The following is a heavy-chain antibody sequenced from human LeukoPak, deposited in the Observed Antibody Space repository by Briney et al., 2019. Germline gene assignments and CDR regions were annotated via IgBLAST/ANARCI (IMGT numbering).Heavy chain of an antibody. CDR2: IRFDGNDK. CDR1: GFTFNYYG. D-gene: IGHD3-10*01. Sequence: GGSVRLSCAASGFTFNYYGMHWVRQAPGKGREWVAFIRFDGNDKFYAESVKGRFTISRDTSRSTLYLQMNSLRLEDTAVYYCARDFRAITMVEGDDFDYWGQGTLVTVSS. V-gene: IGHV3-30*02. J-gene: IGHJ4*02. CDR3: ARDFRAITMVEGDDFDY.